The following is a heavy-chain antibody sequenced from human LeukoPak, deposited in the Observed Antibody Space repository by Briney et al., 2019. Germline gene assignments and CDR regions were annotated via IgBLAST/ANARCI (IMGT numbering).Heavy chain of an antibody. J-gene: IGHJ6*02. CDR1: GGSISSYY. V-gene: IGHV4-4*07. CDR2: IYTSGST. D-gene: IGHD3-16*01. CDR3: ARGYPTFRGVITDGTPDYGMDV. Sequence: KSSETLSLTCTVSGGSISSYYWSWIRQPAGKGLEWIGRIYTSGSTNYNPSLKSRVTMSVDTSKNQFSLKLSSVTAADTAVYYCARGYPTFRGVITDGTPDYGMDVWGQGTTVTVSS.